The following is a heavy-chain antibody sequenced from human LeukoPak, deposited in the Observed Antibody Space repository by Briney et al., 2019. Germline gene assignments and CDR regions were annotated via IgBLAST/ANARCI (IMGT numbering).Heavy chain of an antibody. CDR2: INWNGGST. J-gene: IGHJ6*03. D-gene: IGHD2-15*01. CDR3: AREGVVAATHYYYYYYMDV. V-gene: IGHV3-20*04. CDR1: GFTFSDYY. Sequence: PGGSLRLSCAASGFTFSDYYMNWIRQAPGKGLEWVSGINWNGGSTGYADSVKGRFTISRDNAKNSLYLQMNSLRAEDTALYYCAREGVVAATHYYYYYYMDVWGKGTTVTVSS.